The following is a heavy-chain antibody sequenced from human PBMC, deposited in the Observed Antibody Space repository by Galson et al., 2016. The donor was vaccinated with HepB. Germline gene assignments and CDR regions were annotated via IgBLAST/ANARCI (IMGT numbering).Heavy chain of an antibody. CDR3: ARSPYYDILTGYYALDY. V-gene: IGHV3-53*01. D-gene: IGHD3-9*01. Sequence: SLRLSCAASGFTVSSNYMTWVRQAPGKGLEWVSVIYSGGSTYYADSVKGRFTISGDNSKTTLYLQMNSLKAEDTAVYYCARSPYYDILTGYYALDYWGQGTLVTVSS. CDR1: GFTVSSNY. CDR2: IYSGGST. J-gene: IGHJ4*02.